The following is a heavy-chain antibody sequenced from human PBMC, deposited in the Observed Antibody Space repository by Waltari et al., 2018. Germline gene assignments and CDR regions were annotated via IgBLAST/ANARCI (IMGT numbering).Heavy chain of an antibody. D-gene: IGHD6-13*01. J-gene: IGHJ3*02. CDR1: GFSFRSYN. CDR2: ISSGSSHT. V-gene: IGHV3-48*02. CDR3: ARRRSSWALDAFDI. Sequence: EVQLVESGGGLVQPGGSLRLSCAASGFSFRSYNMNWVRQDPGRGLEWVSSISSGSSHTYYADSGKGRFTISRDNVKNALYLQMNSLRDDDTAVYYCARRRSSWALDAFDIWGQGTMVTVTS.